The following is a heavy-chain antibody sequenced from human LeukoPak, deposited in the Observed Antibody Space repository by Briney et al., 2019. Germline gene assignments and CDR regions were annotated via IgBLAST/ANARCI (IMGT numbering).Heavy chain of an antibody. J-gene: IGHJ3*02. Sequence: NPGGSLRLSCAASGFTFSDYYMSWIRQAPGKGLEWVSDISSSGSTIYYADSVKGRFTISRDNAKNSLYLQMNSLRAEDTAVYYCARDSRYGEIAGVDAFDIWGQGTMVTVSS. CDR3: ARDSRYGEIAGVDAFDI. CDR2: ISSSGSTI. D-gene: IGHD5-18*01. V-gene: IGHV3-11*04. CDR1: GFTFSDYY.